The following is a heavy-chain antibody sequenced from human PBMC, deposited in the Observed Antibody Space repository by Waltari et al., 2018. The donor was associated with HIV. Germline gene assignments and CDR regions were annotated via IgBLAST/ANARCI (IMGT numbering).Heavy chain of an antibody. CDR3: ARDPRRDGQGLPMILAYYFDL. CDR1: GYSFSRHY. CDR2: INPNGGSA. D-gene: IGHD3-16*01. J-gene: IGHJ2*01. Sequence: QVQLVQSGAEMKKPGASVKLSCKASGYSFSRHYMHWVRQAPGQGLDWMGMINPNGGSATYARKFQGRVTMTRDTSTSTVYMQLSSLRSEDTAVYYFARDPRRDGQGLPMILAYYFDLWGRGSLVTVSS. V-gene: IGHV1-46*01.